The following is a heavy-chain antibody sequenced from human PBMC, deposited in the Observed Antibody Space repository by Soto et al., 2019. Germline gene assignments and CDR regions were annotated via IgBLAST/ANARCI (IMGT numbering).Heavy chain of an antibody. CDR2: ISSSSSYI. CDR1: GFTFSSYS. CDR3: ARGNTSSAESWFDP. D-gene: IGHD3-22*01. Sequence: GGSLRLSCAASGFTFSSYSMNWVRQAPGKGLEWVSSISSSSSYIYYADSVKGRFTISRDNAKNSLYLQMNSLRAEDTAVYYCARGNTSSAESWFDPWGQGTLVTVSS. V-gene: IGHV3-21*01. J-gene: IGHJ5*02.